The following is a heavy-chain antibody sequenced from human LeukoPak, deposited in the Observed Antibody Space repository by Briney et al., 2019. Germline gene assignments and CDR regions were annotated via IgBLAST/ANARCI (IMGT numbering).Heavy chain of an antibody. D-gene: IGHD3-22*01. J-gene: IGHJ3*02. Sequence: SVKVSCKASGGTFSSYAISWVRQAPGQGLEWMGGIIPIFGTANYAQKFQGRVTITADESTSTAYMELSSLRSEDTAVYYCARDYSSGYSRAHDAFDIWGQGTMVTVPS. CDR3: ARDYSSGYSRAHDAFDI. CDR2: IIPIFGTA. V-gene: IGHV1-69*13. CDR1: GGTFSSYA.